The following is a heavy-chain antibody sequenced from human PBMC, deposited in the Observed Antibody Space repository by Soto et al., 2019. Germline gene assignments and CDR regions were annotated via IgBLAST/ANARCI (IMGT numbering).Heavy chain of an antibody. CDR2: IYTSGST. D-gene: IGHD3-3*01. CDR3: ARDRHYDFWGGLMDV. V-gene: IGHV4-4*07. CDR1: GGSISIYY. J-gene: IGHJ6*02. Sequence: SDTLSLTCTVSGGSISIYYWSWIRQPAGKGLEWIGRIYTSGSTNYNPSLKSRVTMSVDTSKNQFSLKLSSVTAADTAVYYCARDRHYDFWGGLMDVWGQGTTVTVSS.